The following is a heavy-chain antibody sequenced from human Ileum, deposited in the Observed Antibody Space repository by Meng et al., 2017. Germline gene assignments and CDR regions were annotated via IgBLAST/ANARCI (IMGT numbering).Heavy chain of an antibody. Sequence: VPLQQWGAGLVKHSETLSLTCAVYGGSFSGYYWSWIRQPPGKGLEWIGEINHSGSTNYNPSLKSRVTISVDTSKNQFSLKLSSVTAADTAVYYCARGGPWFDPWGQGTLVTVSS. CDR3: ARGGPWFDP. V-gene: IGHV4-34*01. CDR1: GGSFSGYY. CDR2: INHSGST. J-gene: IGHJ5*02.